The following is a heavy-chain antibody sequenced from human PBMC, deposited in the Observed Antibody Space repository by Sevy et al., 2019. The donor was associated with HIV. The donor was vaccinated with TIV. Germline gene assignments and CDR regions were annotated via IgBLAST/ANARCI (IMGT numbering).Heavy chain of an antibody. V-gene: IGHV3-23*01. J-gene: IGHJ4*02. CDR2: ISGSGGST. Sequence: GGSLRLSCAASGFAFSSYAMSWVSQAPGKGLEWVSAISGSGGSTYYADSVKGRFTISRDNSKNTLYLQMNSLRAEDTAVYYCAKDPDYYDSSGSDYFDYWGQGTLVTVSS. CDR1: GFAFSSYA. CDR3: AKDPDYYDSSGSDYFDY. D-gene: IGHD3-22*01.